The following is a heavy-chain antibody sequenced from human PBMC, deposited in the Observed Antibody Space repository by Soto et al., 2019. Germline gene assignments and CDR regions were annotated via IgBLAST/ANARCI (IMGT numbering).Heavy chain of an antibody. CDR3: AQGGGGMDV. J-gene: IGHJ6*02. CDR1: GFSLDTRGVG. V-gene: IGHV2-5*01. Sequence: QITLKAPGPTLVKPTHTLTLTCNFSGFSLDTRGVGVIWSRQPPGTALEWLALIYWNDDKRYKPSLKNRLTVTKDTSKNQVVLPITSMDPVDTGTYYCAQGGGGMDVWGPGTTVTVS. D-gene: IGHD3-16*01. CDR2: IYWNDDK.